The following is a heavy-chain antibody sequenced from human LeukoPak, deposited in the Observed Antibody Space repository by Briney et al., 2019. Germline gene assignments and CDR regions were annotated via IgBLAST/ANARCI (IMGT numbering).Heavy chain of an antibody. Sequence: ASVKVSCKASGYTFTGCYMHWVRQAPGQGLEWMGWINPNSGGTNYAQKFQGRVTMTRDTSISTAYMELSRLRSDDTAVYYCAMPHFDSSGYYYEVGFDPWGQGTLVTVSS. CDR2: INPNSGGT. V-gene: IGHV1-2*02. CDR1: GYTFTGCY. CDR3: AMPHFDSSGYYYEVGFDP. J-gene: IGHJ5*02. D-gene: IGHD3-22*01.